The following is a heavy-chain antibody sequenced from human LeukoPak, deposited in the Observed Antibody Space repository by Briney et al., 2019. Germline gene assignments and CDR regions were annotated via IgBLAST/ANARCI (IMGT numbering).Heavy chain of an antibody. Sequence: PSETLSLTCTVSGGSISSYYWTWIRQPPGKGLEWIGYIYYSGSTNYNPSLKSRVTISVDTSKNQFSLKLSSVTAADTAVYYCARRGYYDSSGYPSYFDYWGQGTLVTVSS. CDR3: ARRGYYDSSGYPSYFDY. CDR2: IYYSGST. D-gene: IGHD3-22*01. J-gene: IGHJ4*02. V-gene: IGHV4-59*01. CDR1: GGSISSYY.